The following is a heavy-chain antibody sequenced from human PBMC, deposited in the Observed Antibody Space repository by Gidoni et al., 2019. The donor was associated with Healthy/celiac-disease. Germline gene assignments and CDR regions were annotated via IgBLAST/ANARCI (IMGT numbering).Heavy chain of an antibody. CDR2: IRSKANSYAT. J-gene: IGHJ4*02. D-gene: IGHD1-20*01. Sequence: EVQLVESGGGLVQPGGSLKLSCAASGFTFSGSAMHWVRQASGKGLEWVGRIRSKANSYATAYAASVKGRFTISRDDSKNTAYLQMNSLKTEDTAVYYCTRITGPIDYWGQGTLVTVSS. CDR1: GFTFSGSA. V-gene: IGHV3-73*02. CDR3: TRITGPIDY.